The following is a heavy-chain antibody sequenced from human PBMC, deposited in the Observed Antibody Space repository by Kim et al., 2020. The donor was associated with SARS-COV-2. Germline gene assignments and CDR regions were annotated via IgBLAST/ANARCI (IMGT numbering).Heavy chain of an antibody. D-gene: IGHD3-16*01. J-gene: IGHJ4*02. CDR1: GFTFSNYW. CDR3: AKGGDSDY. Sequence: GGSLRLSCAASGFTFSNYWMTWVRQAPGKGLEWVANIKEDGSEKYYVDSVKGRFTISRDNAKNSVYLQMNDLRGEDTAVYYCAKGGDSDYWGQGTLVSVSS. CDR2: IKEDGSEK. V-gene: IGHV3-7*05.